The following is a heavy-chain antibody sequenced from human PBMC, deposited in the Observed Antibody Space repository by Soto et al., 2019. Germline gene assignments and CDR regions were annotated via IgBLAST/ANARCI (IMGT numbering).Heavy chain of an antibody. Sequence: GGSLRLSCEASGFTFSSYGMHWVRQAPGKGLEWVAVISYDGNNKYYADSVKGRFTISRDNSKNTLYLQMNSLRAEDTAVYYCAKDYHGDYAFDYWGQGTLVTVSS. J-gene: IGHJ4*02. CDR1: GFTFSSYG. D-gene: IGHD4-17*01. V-gene: IGHV3-30*18. CDR2: ISYDGNNK. CDR3: AKDYHGDYAFDY.